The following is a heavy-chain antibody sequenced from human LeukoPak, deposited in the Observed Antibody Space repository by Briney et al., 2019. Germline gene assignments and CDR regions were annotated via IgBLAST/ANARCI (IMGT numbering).Heavy chain of an antibody. CDR1: GYTFTSYY. Sequence: ASVKVSCKASGYTFTSYYMHWVRQAPGQGLEWMGIINPSGGSTSYAQKFQGRVTMTRDMSTSTVYMELSSLRSEDTAVYYCARVKAVGAKTLYSFDYWGQGTLVTVSS. J-gene: IGHJ4*02. D-gene: IGHD1-26*01. CDR3: ARVKAVGAKTLYSFDY. CDR2: INPSGGST. V-gene: IGHV1-46*01.